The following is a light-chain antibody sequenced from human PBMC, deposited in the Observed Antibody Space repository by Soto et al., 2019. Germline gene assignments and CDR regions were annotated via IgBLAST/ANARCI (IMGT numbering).Light chain of an antibody. Sequence: QSVLPQPPSASGSPGQSVTISCTGTSSDVGGYNYVSWYQQHPGKAPKLMIYEVSKRPSGVPDRFSGSKSGNTASLTVSGLQAEDEADYYCSSYAGSNGGVFGTGTKVTVL. CDR3: SSYAGSNGGV. CDR1: SSDVGGYNY. CDR2: EVS. J-gene: IGLJ1*01. V-gene: IGLV2-8*01.